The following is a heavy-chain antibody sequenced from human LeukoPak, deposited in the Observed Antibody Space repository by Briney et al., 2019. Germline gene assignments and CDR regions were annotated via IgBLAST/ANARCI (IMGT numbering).Heavy chain of an antibody. V-gene: IGHV4-39*01. D-gene: IGHD2-15*01. CDR2: IYYGGST. J-gene: IGHJ6*03. CDR1: GRSFSGYY. CDR3: ASFYCSGGSCYQYYYYYYMDV. Sequence: TSETLSLTCAVYGRSFSGYYWGWLRQPPGKGLEWIGSIYYGGSTYYNPSLKSRVTISVDTSKNQFSLKLSSVTAADTAVYYCASFYCSGGSCYQYYYYYYMDVWAKGPRSPSP.